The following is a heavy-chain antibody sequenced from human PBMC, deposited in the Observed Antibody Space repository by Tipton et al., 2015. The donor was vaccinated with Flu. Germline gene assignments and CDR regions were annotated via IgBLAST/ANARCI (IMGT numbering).Heavy chain of an antibody. CDR3: ARLSYYDVDLKNFYFDY. V-gene: IGHV4-39*01. CDR1: SGSIRSTNYF. J-gene: IGHJ4*02. CDR2: IYPSGTT. Sequence: TLSLTCTVSSGSIRSTNYFCAWIRQPPGKRLELIGGIYPSGTTYYNPSLKSRVTISVDTSKSQFSLMLRSVTAADTAVYYCARLSYYDVDLKNFYFDYWGQGALVSVSS. D-gene: IGHD3-10*02.